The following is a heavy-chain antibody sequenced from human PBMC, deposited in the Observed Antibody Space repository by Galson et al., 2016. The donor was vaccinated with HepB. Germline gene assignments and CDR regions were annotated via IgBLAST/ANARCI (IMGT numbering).Heavy chain of an antibody. CDR1: GYTFTSYF. CDR2: INPSADST. CDR3: ARDRGNYDCTGYYFDY. D-gene: IGHD3-22*01. V-gene: IGHV1-46*01. Sequence: SVKVSCKASGYTFTSYFIHWVRQAPGQGLQWMGTINPSADSTTYAHNFQGRVTMTRDTTTSTVYMELSSLRSEDTAVFYCARDRGNYDCTGYYFDYWGQGTLVTVSS. J-gene: IGHJ4*02.